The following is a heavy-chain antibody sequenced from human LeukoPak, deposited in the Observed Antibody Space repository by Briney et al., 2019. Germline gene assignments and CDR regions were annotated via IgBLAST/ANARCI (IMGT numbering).Heavy chain of an antibody. CDR3: ARHFLGELPDMDV. Sequence: GESLEISCKGSGYIFTSYWISWVRQMPGKGLEWMGRIEPSDSYTKYSPSFQGHVTISGDESISTAYLQWSSLKASDTAMYYCARHFLGELPDMDVWGQGTTATVSS. CDR1: GYIFTSYW. D-gene: IGHD1-26*01. V-gene: IGHV5-10-1*01. J-gene: IGHJ6*02. CDR2: IEPSDSYT.